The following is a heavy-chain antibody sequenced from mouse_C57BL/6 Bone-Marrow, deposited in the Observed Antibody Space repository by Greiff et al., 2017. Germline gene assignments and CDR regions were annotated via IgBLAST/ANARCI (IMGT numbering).Heavy chain of an antibody. V-gene: IGHV1-52*01. Sequence: VQLQQPGAELVRPGSSVKLSCKASGYTFTSYWMHWVKQRPIQGLEWIGNIDPSDSETHYNQKFKDKATLTVDKSSSTAYMQLSSLTSEDSAVYYCARPIYDGYYWYVDVWGTGTTVTVSS. CDR1: GYTFTSYW. D-gene: IGHD2-3*01. CDR3: ARPIYDGYYWYVDV. CDR2: IDPSDSET. J-gene: IGHJ1*03.